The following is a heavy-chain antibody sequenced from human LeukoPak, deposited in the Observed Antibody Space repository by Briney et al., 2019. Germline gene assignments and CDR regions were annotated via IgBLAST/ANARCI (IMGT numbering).Heavy chain of an antibody. CDR1: GFTFSNYA. J-gene: IGHJ4*02. D-gene: IGHD1-14*01. CDR2: ITAGAIT. V-gene: IGHV3-23*01. CDR3: VRGITSPDY. Sequence: GGSLRLSCSASGFTFSNYAMSWVRQAPGKELEWVSGITAGAITYYADSVRGRFTISRDNSKITLFLQMNSLRADDTAIYYCVRGITSPDYWGQGILVTDSS.